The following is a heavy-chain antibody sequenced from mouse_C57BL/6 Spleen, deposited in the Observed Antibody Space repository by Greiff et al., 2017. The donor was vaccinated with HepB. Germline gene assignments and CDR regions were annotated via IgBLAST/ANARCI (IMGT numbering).Heavy chain of an antibody. V-gene: IGHV1-64*01. J-gene: IGHJ3*01. CDR1: GYTFTSYW. CDR2: IHPNSGST. CDR3: ARGPYDSSWFAY. D-gene: IGHD2-4*01. Sequence: VQLQQPGAELVKPGASVKLSCKASGYTFTSYWMHWVKQRPGQGLEWIGMIHPNSGSTNYNEKFKSKATLTVDKSSSTAYMQLSSLTSEDSAVYYCARGPYDSSWFAYWGQGTLVTVSA.